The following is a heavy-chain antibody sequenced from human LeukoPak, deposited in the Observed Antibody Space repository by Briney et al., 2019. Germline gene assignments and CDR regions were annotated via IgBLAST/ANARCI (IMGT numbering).Heavy chain of an antibody. Sequence: SETLSPTCTVSGDSITLFYWSWIRQPAGEGLEWIGRMYDSGSTNYNPSLKGRVTMSADTSKNHFSLKLSSVTAADTAVYYCARDSSGWYGLDVWGQGTTVTVSS. CDR1: GDSITLFY. J-gene: IGHJ6*02. CDR3: ARDSSGWYGLDV. D-gene: IGHD6-19*01. V-gene: IGHV4-4*07. CDR2: MYDSGST.